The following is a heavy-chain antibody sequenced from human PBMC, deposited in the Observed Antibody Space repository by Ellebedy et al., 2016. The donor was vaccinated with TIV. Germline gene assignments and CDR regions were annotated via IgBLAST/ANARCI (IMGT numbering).Heavy chain of an antibody. V-gene: IGHV4-59*01. CDR2: IYYSGST. CDR3: ARYSGSYFGDAFDI. D-gene: IGHD1-26*01. CDR1: GGSISSYY. Sequence: MPSDTLSLTCIVPGGSISSYYWSRIRQPPGKGLEWIGYIYYSGSTNYNPSLKSRVTISVDTSKNQFSLKLSSVTAADTAVYYCARYSGSYFGDAFDIWGQGTRVTVSS. J-gene: IGHJ3*02.